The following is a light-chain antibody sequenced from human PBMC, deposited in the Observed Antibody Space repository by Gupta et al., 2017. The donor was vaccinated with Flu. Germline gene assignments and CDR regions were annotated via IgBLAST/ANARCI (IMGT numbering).Light chain of an antibody. CDR1: QSVLYSSNNKNY. CDR2: WAS. CDR3: QQDYTFPRT. J-gene: IGKJ1*01. Sequence: DIVMTQSPDSLAVSLGERATINCKSSQSVLYSSNNKNYLAWYQQRPGQPPKLLIYWASTRESGVPDRFSGSGSGTDFTLTITSLQAEDVAVYYCQQDYTFPRTFGQGTKVEIK. V-gene: IGKV4-1*01.